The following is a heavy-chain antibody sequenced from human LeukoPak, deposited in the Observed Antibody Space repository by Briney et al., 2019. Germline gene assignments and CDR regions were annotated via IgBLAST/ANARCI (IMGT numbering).Heavy chain of an antibody. CDR2: INPDGTTT. V-gene: IGHV3-74*01. J-gene: IGHJ3*01. CDR1: GFTFGNHI. CDR3: TRGLSRTHNAFDL. D-gene: IGHD2-2*01. Sequence: GGSLRLSCVASGFTFGNHIMPWVRQAPGKGLLWVSRINPDGTTTYHADSVKGRFTVSRGNADNALYLQMHNLRVEDTALYYCTRGLSRTHNAFDLWGPGTLVTVSS.